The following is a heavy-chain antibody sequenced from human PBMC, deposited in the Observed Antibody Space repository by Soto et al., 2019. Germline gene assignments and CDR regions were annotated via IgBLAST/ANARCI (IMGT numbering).Heavy chain of an antibody. V-gene: IGHV4-59*12. CDR1: GGSIISYY. CDR3: ARSPYFDVSTAPFDH. J-gene: IGHJ4*02. Sequence: SETLSLTCTVSGGSIISYYWSWILQPPGKGLEWIGYIYYSGSTNYNPSLKSRVTISVDTSKNQFSLKLSSVTAADTAVYYCARSPYFDVSTAPFDHWGQGALVTVYS. D-gene: IGHD3-9*01. CDR2: IYYSGST.